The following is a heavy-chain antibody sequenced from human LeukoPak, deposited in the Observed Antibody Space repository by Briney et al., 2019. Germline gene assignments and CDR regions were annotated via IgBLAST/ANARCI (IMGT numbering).Heavy chain of an antibody. Sequence: ASVKVSCKASVYTFTSYGISWVRQAPGQGLEWMGWISGYNGNTNYAQKFQDRVTMTTDTSTSTVYMELRSLRSDDTAVYYCARVLDKDRELQLYYYMDVWGKGTTVTVSS. CDR1: VYTFTSYG. CDR2: ISGYNGNT. J-gene: IGHJ6*03. CDR3: ARVLDKDRELQLYYYMDV. V-gene: IGHV1-18*01. D-gene: IGHD1-26*01.